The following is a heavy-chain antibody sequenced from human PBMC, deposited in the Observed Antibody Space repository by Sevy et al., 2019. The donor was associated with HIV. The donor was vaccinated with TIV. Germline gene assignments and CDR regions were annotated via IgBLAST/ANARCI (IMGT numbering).Heavy chain of an antibody. Sequence: GGSLRLSCAASGFTFTSFSMHWVRQAPGKGLEWVATISYDGNNKYYEDSVKGRFTISRDNSKNNLYLQMNSLRAEDTAVYCCALERLSSNVAEYFQNWGQGTLVTVSS. CDR2: ISYDGNNK. CDR1: GFTFTSFS. V-gene: IGHV3-30-3*01. CDR3: ALERLSSNVAEYFQN. J-gene: IGHJ1*01. D-gene: IGHD1-1*01.